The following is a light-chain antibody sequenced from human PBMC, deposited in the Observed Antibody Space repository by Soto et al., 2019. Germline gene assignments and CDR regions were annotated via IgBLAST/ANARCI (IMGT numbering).Light chain of an antibody. Sequence: EIVLTQSPGTLSLSPGEGATLSCRASESVSSIYLAWYQQKPGQPPRLLIYGASSRATGVPDRFSGSGSGTDFTLIISRLEPEDFAVFYCQQHGTSPFTFGPGTKVDIK. CDR2: GAS. V-gene: IGKV3-20*01. J-gene: IGKJ3*01. CDR1: ESVSSIY. CDR3: QQHGTSPFT.